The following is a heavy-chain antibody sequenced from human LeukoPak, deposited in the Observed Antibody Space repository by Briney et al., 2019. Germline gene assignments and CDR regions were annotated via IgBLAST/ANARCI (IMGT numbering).Heavy chain of an antibody. Sequence: GGSLRLSCAASGFTFSSSGMSWVRQAPGKGLEWVSAISGSGGSTYNADSVRGRFTISRNNSKNTLYLQMNSLRAEDTAIYYCAKDKGRVIIAAPKDAFDIWGQGTMVTVSS. V-gene: IGHV3-23*01. CDR1: GFTFSSSG. D-gene: IGHD6-6*01. CDR3: AKDKGRVIIAAPKDAFDI. CDR2: ISGSGGST. J-gene: IGHJ3*02.